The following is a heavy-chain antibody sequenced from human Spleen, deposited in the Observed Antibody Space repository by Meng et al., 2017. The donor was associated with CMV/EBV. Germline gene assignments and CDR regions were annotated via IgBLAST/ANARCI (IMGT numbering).Heavy chain of an antibody. CDR3: ATRGDAYTILYGMDV. D-gene: IGHD5-24*01. J-gene: IGHJ6*02. Sequence: GGSLRLSCAASGFTFSSYEMNWVRQAPGKGLEWVSYISSSGSTIYYADSVKGRFTISRDNSRNTLYLRMISLRAEDTAVYYCATRGDAYTILYGMDVWGPGTTVTVSS. V-gene: IGHV3-48*03. CDR2: ISSSGSTI. CDR1: GFTFSSYE.